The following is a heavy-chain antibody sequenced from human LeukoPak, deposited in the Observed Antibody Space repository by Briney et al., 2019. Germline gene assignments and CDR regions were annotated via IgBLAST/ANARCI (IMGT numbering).Heavy chain of an antibody. D-gene: IGHD5-18*01. J-gene: IGHJ4*02. V-gene: IGHV3-21*01. CDR3: ARDDRGYSYGRRVDY. CDR1: GFTFSSYS. CDR2: ISSSSSYI. Sequence: GGSLRLSCAASGFTFSSYSMNWVRQAPGKGLEWVSSISSSSSYIYYADSVKGRFTISRDNAKNSLYLQMNSLRAEDMAVYYCARDDRGYSYGRRVDYWGQGTLVTVSS.